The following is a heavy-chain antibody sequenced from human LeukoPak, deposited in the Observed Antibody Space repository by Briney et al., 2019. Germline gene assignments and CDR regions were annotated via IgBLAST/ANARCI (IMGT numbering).Heavy chain of an antibody. CDR3: AKSGILTGFPEGDDY. CDR2: ISYDGSNK. D-gene: IGHD3-9*01. J-gene: IGHJ4*02. CDR1: GFTFSSYG. V-gene: IGHV3-30*18. Sequence: PGGSLRLSCAASGFTFSSYGMHWVRQAPGKGLEWVAVISYDGSNKYYADSVKGRFTISRDNSKNTLYLQMNSLRAEDTAVYYCAKSGILTGFPEGDDYWGQGTLVTVSS.